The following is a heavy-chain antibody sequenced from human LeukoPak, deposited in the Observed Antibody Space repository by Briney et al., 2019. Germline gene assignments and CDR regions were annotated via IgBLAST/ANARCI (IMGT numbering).Heavy chain of an antibody. D-gene: IGHD3-10*01. Sequence: SETLSLTCTVSGGSISSYYWSWIRQPPGKGLEWIGYIYYSGSTNYNPSLKSRVTISVDTSKNQFSLKLSSVTAADTAVYYCAREFGRSWVRGVITNYNWFDPWGQGTLVTVSS. CDR3: AREFGRSWVRGVITNYNWFDP. V-gene: IGHV4-59*01. CDR2: IYYSGST. CDR1: GGSISSYY. J-gene: IGHJ5*02.